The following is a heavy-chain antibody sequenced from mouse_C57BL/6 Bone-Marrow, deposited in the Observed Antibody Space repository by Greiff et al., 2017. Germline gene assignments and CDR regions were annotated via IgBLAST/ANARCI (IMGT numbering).Heavy chain of an antibody. J-gene: IGHJ2*01. CDR3: ALYYGSSRGFDY. CDR2: IYPSDSET. V-gene: IGHV1-61*01. D-gene: IGHD1-1*01. CDR1: GYTFTSYW. Sequence: QVQLKQPGAELVRPGSSVKLSCKASGYTFTSYWMDWVKQRPGQGLEWIGNIYPSDSETHYNQKFKDKATLTVDKSSSTAYMQLSSLTSEDSAVYYCALYYGSSRGFDYWGQGTTLTVSS.